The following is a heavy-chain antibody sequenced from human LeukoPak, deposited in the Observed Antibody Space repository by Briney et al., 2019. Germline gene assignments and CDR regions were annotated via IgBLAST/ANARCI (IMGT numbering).Heavy chain of an antibody. Sequence: GGSLRLSCAAPEFTFSSYWMSWVRQAPGKGLEWVANIKQDGSEKYYVDSVKGRFTISRDNAKNPLYLQMNSLRAEDTAVYYCARDNTYVDAFDIWGQGTMVTVSS. V-gene: IGHV3-7*01. CDR3: ARDNTYVDAFDI. CDR1: EFTFSSYW. D-gene: IGHD3-16*01. CDR2: IKQDGSEK. J-gene: IGHJ3*02.